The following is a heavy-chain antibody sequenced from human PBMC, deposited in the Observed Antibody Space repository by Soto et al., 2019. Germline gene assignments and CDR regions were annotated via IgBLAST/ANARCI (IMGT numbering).Heavy chain of an antibody. CDR2: IYYSGST. Sequence: QVQLQESGPGLVKPSQTLSLTCTVSGGSISSGGYYWSWIRQHPGKGLEWIGYIYYSGSTYYNPSLKCRVTISVDTSKNQFSRKLSSVTAADTAVYYCARGRGIVATINRSLLFDYWGQGTLVTVSS. D-gene: IGHD5-12*01. CDR1: GGSISSGGYY. J-gene: IGHJ4*02. V-gene: IGHV4-31*03. CDR3: ARGRGIVATINRSLLFDY.